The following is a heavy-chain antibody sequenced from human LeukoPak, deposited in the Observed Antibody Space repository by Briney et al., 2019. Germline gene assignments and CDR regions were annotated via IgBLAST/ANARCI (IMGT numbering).Heavy chain of an antibody. CDR1: GISFASYS. J-gene: IGHJ4*02. CDR3: AKKSTTVITYYFDY. Sequence: GGSLRLSCTASGISFASYSMHWVRQAPGKGLEWVAVIIYDGSNQHYADSVKGRFTISRDNSKNTVSLQMNSLRAEDTAVYYCAKKSTTVITYYFDYWGQGTLVTVSS. D-gene: IGHD4-11*01. V-gene: IGHV3-30*18. CDR2: IIYDGSNQ.